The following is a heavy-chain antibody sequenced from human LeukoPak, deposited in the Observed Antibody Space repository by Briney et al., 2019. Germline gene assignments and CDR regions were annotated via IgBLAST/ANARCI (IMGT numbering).Heavy chain of an antibody. Sequence: GGSLRLSCAASGFNFGTYSMSWVRQAPGEGLEWVANIKQDGSEKYYVDSVKGRFTISRDNAKNSLYLQMDSLRAEDTAVYYCAREGIAVAGTRKMDVWGQGTTVTVSS. J-gene: IGHJ6*02. CDR1: GFNFGTYS. CDR2: IKQDGSEK. CDR3: AREGIAVAGTRKMDV. V-gene: IGHV3-7*01. D-gene: IGHD6-19*01.